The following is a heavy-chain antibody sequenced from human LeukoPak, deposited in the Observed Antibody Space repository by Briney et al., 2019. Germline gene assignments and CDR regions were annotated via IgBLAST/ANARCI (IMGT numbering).Heavy chain of an antibody. D-gene: IGHD3-10*01. Sequence: SGATVMKPTQTLTLPCTFSGVSLSTSGVGVGWIRQRPGKALEWLALIYLNDDKRYSPSLNSRLTLTKDPSKNQVVLTMTNMDPVNTATYYCAHSAVVRGVTQTNWFDPWGQGTLVTLSP. CDR3: AHSAVVRGVTQTNWFDP. CDR2: IYLNDDK. CDR1: GVSLSTSGVG. V-gene: IGHV2-5*01. J-gene: IGHJ5*02.